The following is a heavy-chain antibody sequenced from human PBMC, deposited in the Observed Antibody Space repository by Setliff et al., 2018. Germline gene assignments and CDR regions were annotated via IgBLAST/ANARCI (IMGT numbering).Heavy chain of an antibody. J-gene: IGHJ4*02. V-gene: IGHV1-2*02. CDR3: ARDPLGLEDITLFDY. CDR1: GNRFTDYN. CDR2: INPDSGDT. D-gene: IGHD3-16*01. Sequence: ASVKVSCKASGNRFTDYNLHWVRQAPGQGLEWMGWINPDSGDTHSAQKFQGRVTMTRDTSINTAYMELGSLTSDDTAFYYCARDPLGLEDITLFDYWGQGTLVTVSS.